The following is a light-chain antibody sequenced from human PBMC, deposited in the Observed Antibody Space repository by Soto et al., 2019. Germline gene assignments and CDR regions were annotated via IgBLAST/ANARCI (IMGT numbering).Light chain of an antibody. CDR3: SSYTSSSTPYV. Sequence: QSALTQPAPVSGSPGQSITISCTGTSSDVGGYNYVSWYQQHPGKAPKLMIYEVSNRPSGVSNRFSGSKSGNTASLTISGLQAEDEADYYCSSYTSSSTPYVFGTGIKLTVL. CDR1: SSDVGGYNY. V-gene: IGLV2-14*01. CDR2: EVS. J-gene: IGLJ1*01.